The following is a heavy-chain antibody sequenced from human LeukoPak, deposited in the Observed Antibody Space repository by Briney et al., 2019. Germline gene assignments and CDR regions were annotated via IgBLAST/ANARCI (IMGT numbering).Heavy chain of an antibody. CDR3: TMDSPGQSTGIDY. V-gene: IGHV3-15*01. D-gene: IGHD1-1*01. CDR2: IKSKSSGGTT. Sequence: GGSLRLSCAASGFTFSNAWMGWVRQAPGKGLEWVGLIKSKSSGGTTDYAAPVRGRFTISRDDSKNTVYLQLNSLRSDDTAVYYCTMDSPGQSTGIDYWGQGTLVTVSS. J-gene: IGHJ4*02. CDR1: GFTFSNAW.